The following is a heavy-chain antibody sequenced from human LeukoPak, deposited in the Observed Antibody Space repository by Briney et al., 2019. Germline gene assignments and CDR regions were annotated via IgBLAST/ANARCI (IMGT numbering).Heavy chain of an antibody. J-gene: IGHJ6*03. CDR2: IIPIFGTA. CDR3: ARTLYDSSGYYWGGYYYYYYYMDV. CDR1: GYTFTGYY. Sequence: ASVKVSCKASGYTFTGYYMHWVRQAPGQGLEWMGGIIPIFGTANYAQKFQGRVTITADKSTSTAYMELSSLRSEDTAVYYCARTLYDSSGYYWGGYYYYYYYMDVWGKGTTVTVSS. D-gene: IGHD3-22*01. V-gene: IGHV1-69*06.